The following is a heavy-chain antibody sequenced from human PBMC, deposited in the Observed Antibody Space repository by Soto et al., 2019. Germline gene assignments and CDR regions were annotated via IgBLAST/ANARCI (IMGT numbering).Heavy chain of an antibody. J-gene: IGHJ3*02. CDR2: IIPIFGTA. V-gene: IGHV1-69*01. CDR1: GGTFSSYA. Sequence: QVQLVQSGAEVKKPGSSVKVSCKASGGTFSSYAISWVRQAPGQGLEWMGGIIPIFGTANYAQKFQGRVTITADESTSTAYMELSSLRSEDTAVYYCARDRWPDDSSGYSRRGDAFDIWGQGTMVTVSS. CDR3: ARDRWPDDSSGYSRRGDAFDI. D-gene: IGHD3-22*01.